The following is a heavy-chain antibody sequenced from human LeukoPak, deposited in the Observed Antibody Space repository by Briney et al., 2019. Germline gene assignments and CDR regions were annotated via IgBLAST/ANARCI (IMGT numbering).Heavy chain of an antibody. CDR2: ISYDGSNK. V-gene: IGHV3-30-3*01. D-gene: IGHD2-2*02. CDR1: GFTFSTYA. J-gene: IGHJ6*02. Sequence: PGRSLRLSCAASGFTFSTYAMHWVRQAPGKGLEWVAVISYDGSNKYYADSVKGRFTISRDNSKNTLYLQMNSLRAEDTAVYYCARVPAAIWGNYYYGMDVWGQGTTVTVSS. CDR3: ARVPAAIWGNYYYGMDV.